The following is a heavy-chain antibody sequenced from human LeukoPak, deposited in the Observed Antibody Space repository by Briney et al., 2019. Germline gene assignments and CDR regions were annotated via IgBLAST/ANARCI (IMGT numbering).Heavy chain of an antibody. V-gene: IGHV1-46*01. J-gene: IGHJ4*02. D-gene: IGHD6-6*01. Sequence: ASVKVSCKASGYTFTSYSMHWVRQAPGQGLEWMGIINPSGGSTTYAQKFQGRVTMTRDTSTSTVYMELSSLRSGDTAVYYCARDGHMASALYYFDYWGQGTLVTVSS. CDR1: GYTFTSYS. CDR2: INPSGGST. CDR3: ARDGHMASALYYFDY.